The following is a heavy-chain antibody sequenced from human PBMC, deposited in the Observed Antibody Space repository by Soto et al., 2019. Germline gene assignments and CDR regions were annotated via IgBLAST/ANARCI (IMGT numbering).Heavy chain of an antibody. J-gene: IGHJ5*02. V-gene: IGHV3-21*01. CDR1: AFTFSSYT. CDR2: ISSSISYI. CDR3: VRDDWFDP. Sequence: ADRSLRLPCAASAFTFSSYTMKLFRQAPGTGLEWVPSISSSISYIYYAVLVKGRYTICRDNAKNSLYLQMNSLRAEDTAVYYCVRDDWFDPWGQGTLVTVSS.